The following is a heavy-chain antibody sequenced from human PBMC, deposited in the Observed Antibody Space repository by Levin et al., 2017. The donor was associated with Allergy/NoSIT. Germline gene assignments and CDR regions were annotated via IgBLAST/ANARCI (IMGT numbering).Heavy chain of an antibody. CDR1: GFTFSSYG. V-gene: IGHV3-30*03. Sequence: GESLKISCAASGFTFSSYGMHWVRQAPGKGLEWVAVISYDGSNKYYADSVKGRFTISRDNSKNTLYLQMNSLRAEDTAVYYCARYPVVAAAGTSEPGYYYYGMDVWGQGTTVTVSS. J-gene: IGHJ6*02. CDR2: ISYDGSNK. CDR3: ARYPVVAAAGTSEPGYYYYGMDV. D-gene: IGHD6-13*01.